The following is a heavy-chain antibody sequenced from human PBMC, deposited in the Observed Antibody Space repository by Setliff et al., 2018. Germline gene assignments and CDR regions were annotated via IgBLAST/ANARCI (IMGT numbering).Heavy chain of an antibody. V-gene: IGHV2-70*13. J-gene: IGHJ4*02. Sequence: TLSLTCTVSGASINSGSNYWGWIRQPPGKALEWLAHIDWYDDKLYSTSLRTRLSISKDTSKNQVVLTMTNMDPVDTGTYYCARIRKGYIGYESFDYWGQGTLVTVSS. CDR1: GASINSGSNY. CDR3: ARIRKGYIGYESFDY. CDR2: IDWYDDK. D-gene: IGHD5-12*01.